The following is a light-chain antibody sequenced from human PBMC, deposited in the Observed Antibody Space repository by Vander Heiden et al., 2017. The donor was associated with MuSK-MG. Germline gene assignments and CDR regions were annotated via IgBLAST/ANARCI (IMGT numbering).Light chain of an antibody. CDR1: QSISTW. J-gene: IGKJ1*01. Sequence: DIQMTQSPSTLSASVGDRVTITCRASQSISTWLAWYQQKPGKAPKLLIYDASRWESGVPSRFSGSGSGTEFTLTIRSRQPDDFTTYYCQQDNSMWAFGQGTKVEIK. CDR3: QQDNSMWA. CDR2: DAS. V-gene: IGKV1-5*01.